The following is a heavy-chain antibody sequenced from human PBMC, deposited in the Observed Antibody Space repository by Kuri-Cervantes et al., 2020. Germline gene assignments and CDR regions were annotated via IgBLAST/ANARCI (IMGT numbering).Heavy chain of an antibody. J-gene: IGHJ6*02. D-gene: IGHD6-25*01. Sequence: ASVKVSCKASGYTVTGYYMHWVRQAPGQGLEWMGWINPNSGGTNYAQKFQGRVTMTRDTSISTAYMELSRLRSDDTAVYYCARPLSGYYYYGMDVWGQGTTVTVSS. V-gene: IGHV1-2*02. CDR1: GYTVTGYY. CDR3: ARPLSGYYYYGMDV. CDR2: INPNSGGT.